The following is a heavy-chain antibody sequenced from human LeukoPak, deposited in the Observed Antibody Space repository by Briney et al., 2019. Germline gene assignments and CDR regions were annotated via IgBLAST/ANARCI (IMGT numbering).Heavy chain of an antibody. CDR2: ISGRGDST. D-gene: IGHD2/OR15-2a*01. CDR3: AKGGNIRILDYYYYMDV. Sequence: PGWSLRLSCAASRFTFSIYAMTWVRQAPGKGLEWVSSISGRGDSTNYADSVKGRFTISRDNSKNTLYMQMNSLKVEDTAVYYCAKGGNIRILDYYYYMDVWGKGTTVTVSS. CDR1: RFTFSIYA. V-gene: IGHV3-23*01. J-gene: IGHJ6*03.